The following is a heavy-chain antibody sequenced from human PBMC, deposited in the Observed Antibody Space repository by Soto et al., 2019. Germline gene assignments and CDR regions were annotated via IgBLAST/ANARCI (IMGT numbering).Heavy chain of an antibody. CDR1: GFTFSSSE. Sequence: EVQLVESGGGLVQPGGSLRHSCAASGFTFSSSEMYWVRQAPGKGLEWISYIHPGGQTIFYAESVKGRFTISRDNAKHSVYLQMNSLRAEDTAVYYCARRGIRWGLGTKVTVSS. CDR3: ARRGIR. CDR2: IHPGGQTI. D-gene: IGHD6-13*01. V-gene: IGHV3-48*03. J-gene: IGHJ3*01.